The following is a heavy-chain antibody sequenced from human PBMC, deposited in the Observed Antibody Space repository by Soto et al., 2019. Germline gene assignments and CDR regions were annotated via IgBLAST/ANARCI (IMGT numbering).Heavy chain of an antibody. CDR2: IYYSGST. CDR3: ARTSYDSSGTAADP. J-gene: IGHJ5*02. D-gene: IGHD3-22*01. V-gene: IGHV4-31*01. CDR1: GGSISSGNNY. Sequence: PSETLSLTCTFSGGSISSGNNYWSWIRQHPGKGLEWIGYIYYSGSTYYNPSLKSLVTISVDTSKNQFSLKLSSVTAADTAVYYCARTSYDSSGTAADPWGQGTLVTVSS.